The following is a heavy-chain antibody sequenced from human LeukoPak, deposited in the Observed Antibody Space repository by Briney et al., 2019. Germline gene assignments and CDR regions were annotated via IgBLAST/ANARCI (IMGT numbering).Heavy chain of an antibody. Sequence: GRSLRLSCAVSGFTVTRIYMTWVRHAPGKGLEWVSVSYGDINTYYGDSVKGRFTISRDDSKNTVYLQMNSLRVEDTAVYYCARAQSERVRYFDWLPFYWGQGTQVTVSS. CDR1: GFTVTRIY. D-gene: IGHD3-9*01. V-gene: IGHV3-53*01. CDR3: ARAQSERVRYFDWLPFY. J-gene: IGHJ4*02. CDR2: SYGDINT.